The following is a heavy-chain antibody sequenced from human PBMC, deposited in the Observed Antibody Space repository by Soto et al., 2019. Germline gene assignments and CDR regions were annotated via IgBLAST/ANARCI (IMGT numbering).Heavy chain of an antibody. CDR3: EREIIPAAVTCWFDP. V-gene: IGHV4-59*01. CDR1: GGSISSYY. D-gene: IGHD6-13*01. J-gene: IGHJ5*02. CDR2: IYYSGST. Sequence: PSETLSLTCTVSGGSISSYYWSWIRQPPGKGLEWIGYIYYSGSTNYNPSLKSRVTISVDTSKNHFSLKLSSVTAADTAVYYCEREIIPAAVTCWFDPWGQGALVTVSS.